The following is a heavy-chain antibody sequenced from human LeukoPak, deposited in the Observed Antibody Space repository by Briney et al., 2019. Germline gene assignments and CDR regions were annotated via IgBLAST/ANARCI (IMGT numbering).Heavy chain of an antibody. J-gene: IGHJ3*02. V-gene: IGHV5-51*01. Sequence: GESLNISCKGSGYSFTSYWIGWVRQMPGKGLDWMGLIYPGESKTRYNPSFQGQVTISADKSISTAYLQWSSLKASDTAMYYCARLAYYYDSSGYYIPDAFDIWGQGTMVTVSS. D-gene: IGHD3-22*01. CDR3: ARLAYYYDSSGYYIPDAFDI. CDR2: IYPGESKT. CDR1: GYSFTSYW.